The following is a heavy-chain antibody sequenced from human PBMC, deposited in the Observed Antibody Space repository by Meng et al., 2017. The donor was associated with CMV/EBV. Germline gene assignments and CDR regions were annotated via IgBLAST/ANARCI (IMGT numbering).Heavy chain of an antibody. CDR2: ISWNSVSI. CDR3: AKLQGSKDY. J-gene: IGHJ4*01. Sequence: GGSLRLSCTASGFTFDYHALHWVRQAAGKGLEWVAGISWNSVSIGYADSVKGRFIISRDDAKSSLYLQMNSLRTEDTAMYFCAKLQGSKDYWGQGTLVT. V-gene: IGHV3-9*01. CDR1: GFTFDYHA.